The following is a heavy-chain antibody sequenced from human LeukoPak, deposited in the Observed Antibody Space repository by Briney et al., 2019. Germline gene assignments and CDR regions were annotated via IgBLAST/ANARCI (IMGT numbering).Heavy chain of an antibody. D-gene: IGHD3-10*01. V-gene: IGHV4-59*08. CDR3: AXXSHFYSDSRSYTFFDY. CDR2: ISYSGST. CDR1: GDSISSYY. J-gene: IGHJ4*02. Sequence: SETLSLTCTVSGDSISSYYWSWIRQPPGKGLEWIGYISYSGSTNYNPSLKSRVTISADTSKNQFSLKLSSVTAADTALYYCAXXSHFYSDSRSYTFFDYWGQGTLVTVSS.